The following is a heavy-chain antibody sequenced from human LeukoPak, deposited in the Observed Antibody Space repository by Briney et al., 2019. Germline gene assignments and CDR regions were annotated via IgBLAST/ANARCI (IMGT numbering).Heavy chain of an antibody. Sequence: GGSLRLSCAASGFTFSRHAMTWVRQAPGKGLEWVSTISDNGGNTYYTDSVKGRFTISRDNAKNSLYLQMNSLRAEDTAVYYCARDWTTVGPFDYWGQGTLVTVSS. D-gene: IGHD4-11*01. CDR1: GFTFSRHA. CDR2: ISDNGGNT. CDR3: ARDWTTVGPFDY. V-gene: IGHV3-23*01. J-gene: IGHJ4*02.